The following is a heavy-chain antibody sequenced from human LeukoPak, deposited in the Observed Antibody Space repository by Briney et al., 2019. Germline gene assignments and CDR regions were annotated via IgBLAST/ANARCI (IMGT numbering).Heavy chain of an antibody. CDR3: ATIYYYGSGSSNPA. CDR1: GGTFSSYA. Sequence: ASVKVSCKASGGTFSSYAISWVRQAPGQGLEWMGGIIPIFGTANYAQKFQGRVTITADESTSTAYMELSSLRSEDTAVYYCATIYYYGSGSSNPAWGQGTLVTVSS. CDR2: IIPIFGTA. J-gene: IGHJ5*02. D-gene: IGHD3-10*01. V-gene: IGHV1-69*13.